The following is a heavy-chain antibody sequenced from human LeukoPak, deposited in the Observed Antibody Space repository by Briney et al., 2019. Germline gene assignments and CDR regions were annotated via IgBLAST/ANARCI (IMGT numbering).Heavy chain of an antibody. J-gene: IGHJ4*02. CDR3: AREQGGYSGSADY. Sequence: ASVNVSCKASGYTFSSYGISWVRQAPGQGLEWMGWSSAYNGNTNYAQKFQGRVTMTTDTSTTTAYMELRSLRSDDTAVYYCAREQGGYSGSADYWGQGTLVTVSS. D-gene: IGHD5-12*01. CDR1: GYTFSSYG. CDR2: SSAYNGNT. V-gene: IGHV1-18*01.